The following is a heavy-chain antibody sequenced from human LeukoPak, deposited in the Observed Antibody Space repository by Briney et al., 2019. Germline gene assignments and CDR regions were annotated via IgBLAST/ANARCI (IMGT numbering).Heavy chain of an antibody. CDR2: INPNSGGT. CDR3: AREGWFYYESSGYYFDY. CDR1: GYTFTGYY. D-gene: IGHD3-22*01. Sequence: ASVKVSCKASGYTFTGYYMHWVRQAPGQGLEWMGWINPNSGGTNYAQKFQGWVTMTRDTSISTAYMELSRLRSDDTAVYYCAREGWFYYESSGYYFDYWGQGTLVTVPS. J-gene: IGHJ4*02. V-gene: IGHV1-2*04.